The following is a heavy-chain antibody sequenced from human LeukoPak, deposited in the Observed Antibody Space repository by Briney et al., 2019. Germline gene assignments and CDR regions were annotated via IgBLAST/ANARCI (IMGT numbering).Heavy chain of an antibody. CDR1: GYTFTTYG. D-gene: IGHD3-10*01. CDR2: ISGYNGNT. J-gene: IGHJ3*02. Sequence: ASVKVSCKTSGYTFTTYGILWVRQAPGQGLEWMGWISGYNGNTNFARKLQGRVTMTTDTSTSTAYMELRSLRSDDTAVYYCARSLTLREGDAFDIWGQGTMVTVSS. CDR3: ARSLTLREGDAFDI. V-gene: IGHV1-18*01.